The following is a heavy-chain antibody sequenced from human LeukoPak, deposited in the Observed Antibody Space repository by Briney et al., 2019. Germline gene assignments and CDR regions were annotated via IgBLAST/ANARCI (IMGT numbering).Heavy chain of an antibody. CDR3: ARAPMVGYYDSSGPTY. V-gene: IGHV4-38-2*02. CDR1: GYSISSGYY. Sequence: SETLSLTCTVSGYSISSGYYWGWIRQPPGKGLEWIGSIYHSGSTYYNPSLKSRVTISVDTSKNQFSLKLSSVTAADTAVYYCARAPMVGYYDSSGPTYWGQGTLVTVSS. J-gene: IGHJ4*02. CDR2: IYHSGST. D-gene: IGHD3-22*01.